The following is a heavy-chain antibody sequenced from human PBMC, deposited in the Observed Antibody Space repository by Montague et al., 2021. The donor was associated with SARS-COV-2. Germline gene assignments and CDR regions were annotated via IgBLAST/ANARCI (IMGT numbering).Heavy chain of an antibody. J-gene: IGHJ4*02. Sequence: CAISGDSVSSNIAAWNWIRQSPSRGLEWLGRTYYRSKWYNDYAVSVRSRITISLDTSKNQFSLQLNSVTPEDTAVYYCTQERGPGRTTWHYFDNWGQGTLVTVSS. V-gene: IGHV6-1*01. CDR2: TYYRSKWYN. CDR1: GDSVSSNIAA. D-gene: IGHD1-14*01. CDR3: TQERGPGRTTWHYFDN.